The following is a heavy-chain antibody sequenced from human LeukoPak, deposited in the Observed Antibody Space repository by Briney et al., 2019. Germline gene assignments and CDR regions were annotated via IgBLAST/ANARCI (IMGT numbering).Heavy chain of an antibody. CDR2: IGNTET. J-gene: IGHJ4*02. D-gene: IGHD5-18*01. V-gene: IGHV3-23*01. CDR3: AEDWIQFNRVFDCFDS. CDR1: GFPFETNA. Sequence: GGSLRLSCATSGFPFETNAMSWVRQAPGKGLEWVATIGNTETFYADSVTGRFTISRDNSKNTVNLQMNRLRVEDTAIYYCAEDWIQFNRVFDCFDSWGQGTLVTVSS.